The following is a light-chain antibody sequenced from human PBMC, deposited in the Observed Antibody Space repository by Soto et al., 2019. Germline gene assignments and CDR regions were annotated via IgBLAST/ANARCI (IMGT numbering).Light chain of an antibody. J-gene: IGKJ1*01. CDR3: QQCGSSPET. V-gene: IGKV3-20*01. CDR1: QSISSSF. CDR2: GAS. Sequence: EIVLTQSRGTLSLSPGERATLSCRGSQSISSSFLAWYQQKPGQAPRLLIYGASSRATGIPDRFSGSGSGTDFTLTISRLEPEDFAVYYCQQCGSSPETFGQGTKVDIK.